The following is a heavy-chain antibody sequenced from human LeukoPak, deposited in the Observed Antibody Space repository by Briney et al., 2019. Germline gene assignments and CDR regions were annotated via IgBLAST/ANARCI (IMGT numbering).Heavy chain of an antibody. CDR1: GGSISSSSYY. CDR2: IYYSGST. Sequence: SETLSLTCTVSGGSISSSSYYWGWIRQPPGKGLEWIGSIYYSGSTYYNPSLKSRVTISVDTSKNQFSLKLSSVTAADTAVYYCARDKDDILYYYYMDVWGKGTTVTVSS. CDR3: ARDKDDILYYYYMDV. V-gene: IGHV4-39*07. D-gene: IGHD3-9*01. J-gene: IGHJ6*03.